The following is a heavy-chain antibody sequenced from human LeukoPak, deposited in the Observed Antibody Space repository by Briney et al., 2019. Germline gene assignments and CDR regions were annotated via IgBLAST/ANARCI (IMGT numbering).Heavy chain of an antibody. Sequence: ASVKVSCKASGYGLTTYAMYWVRQAPGQRLEWMGWINDGNGNTKYSQKFQGRVTMTRDTSASTAYMELSSLRFEDTAVYYCASDGFDIWGQGTMVTVSS. J-gene: IGHJ3*02. V-gene: IGHV1-3*01. CDR1: GYGLTTYA. CDR3: ASDGFDI. CDR2: INDGNGNT.